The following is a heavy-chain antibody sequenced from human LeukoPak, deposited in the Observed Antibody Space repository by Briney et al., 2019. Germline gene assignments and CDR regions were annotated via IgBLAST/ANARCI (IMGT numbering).Heavy chain of an antibody. CDR2: ISSSSSYI. CDR3: AASLFVGRLGQFDY. D-gene: IGHD1-26*01. Sequence: GGSLRLSCAASGFTFSSYSMNWVRQAPGKGLEWVSSISSSSSYIYYADSVKGRFTISRDNAKNSLYLQMNSLRAEDTAVYYCAASLFVGRLGQFDYWGQGTLVTVSS. V-gene: IGHV3-21*01. J-gene: IGHJ4*02. CDR1: GFTFSSYS.